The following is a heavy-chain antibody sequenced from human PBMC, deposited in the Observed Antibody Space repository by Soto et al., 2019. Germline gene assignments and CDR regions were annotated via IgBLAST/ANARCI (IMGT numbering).Heavy chain of an antibody. J-gene: IGHJ6*02. Sequence: PGGSLRLSCAASGFTFSSYAMSWVRQAPGKGLEWVSAISGSGGSTYYADSVKGRFTISRDNSKNTLYLQMNSLRAEDTAVYYCAKVIDGCYVGYYYGMDVWGQGTTVTVYS. CDR1: GFTFSSYA. D-gene: IGHD2-15*01. V-gene: IGHV3-23*01. CDR2: ISGSGGST. CDR3: AKVIDGCYVGYYYGMDV.